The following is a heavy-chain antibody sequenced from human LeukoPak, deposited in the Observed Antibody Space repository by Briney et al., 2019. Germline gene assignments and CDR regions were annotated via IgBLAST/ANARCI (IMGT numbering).Heavy chain of an antibody. Sequence: GGSLRLSCAASGFTFSSYSMNWVRQAPGKGLDWVSYISSSSNTIYYADSVKGRFTISRDNAKNSLYLQMNSLRAEDTALYYCAKGGFGEKDYYYMDVWGKGTTVTVSS. V-gene: IGHV3-48*01. J-gene: IGHJ6*03. CDR1: GFTFSSYS. D-gene: IGHD3-10*01. CDR2: ISSSSNTI. CDR3: AKGGFGEKDYYYMDV.